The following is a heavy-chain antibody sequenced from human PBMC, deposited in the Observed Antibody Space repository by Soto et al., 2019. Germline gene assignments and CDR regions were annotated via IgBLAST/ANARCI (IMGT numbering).Heavy chain of an antibody. J-gene: IGHJ4*02. D-gene: IGHD1-26*01. CDR1: GFSLSTSGVG. V-gene: IGHV2-5*02. CDR2: IYWDDEK. CDR3: GQRPRSGSYFVY. Sequence: QITLKESGPTLVKPTQTLTLTCTFSGFSLSTSGVGVVWIRQPPGKALEWLALIYWDDEKRYRPSLKSRLTITKDTSKNQVVLTMTNMDPVDTATYFCGQRPRSGSYFVYWGQGTLVTVSS.